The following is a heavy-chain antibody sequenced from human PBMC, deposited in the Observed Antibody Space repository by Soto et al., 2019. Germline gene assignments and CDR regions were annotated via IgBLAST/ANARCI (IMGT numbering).Heavy chain of an antibody. CDR1: GFTFSSYG. D-gene: IGHD2-15*01. J-gene: IGHJ6*02. CDR3: AKDLVVVAAEPYYYYYGMDV. CDR2: ISYDGSNK. Sequence: GGSLRLSCAASGFTFSSYGMHWVRQAPGKGLEWVAVISYDGSNKYYADSVKGRFTISRDNSKNTLYLQMNSLRAEDTAVYYCAKDLVVVAAEPYYYYYGMDVWGQGTTVTAP. V-gene: IGHV3-30*18.